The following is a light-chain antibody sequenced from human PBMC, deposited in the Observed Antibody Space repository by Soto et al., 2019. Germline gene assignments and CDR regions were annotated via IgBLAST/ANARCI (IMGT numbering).Light chain of an antibody. J-gene: IGLJ3*02. CDR1: NRDIGAYNL. Sequence: QSALTQPASVSGSLGQSITMSCTGSNRDIGAYNLVSWYQQYPDTAPKLIIYEVRNRPSGVSYRFTGSRSGNTASLTISALQADYESTFYCSSYTTTSTLLFGGGTK. CDR3: SSYTTTSTLL. V-gene: IGLV2-14*01. CDR2: EVR.